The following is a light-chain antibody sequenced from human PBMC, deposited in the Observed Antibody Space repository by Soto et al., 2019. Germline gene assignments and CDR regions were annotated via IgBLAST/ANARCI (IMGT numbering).Light chain of an antibody. CDR1: LSVSVY. Sequence: VLTQSPATLSLSPGERATLSCRTSLSVSVYLDWYQQKSGQAPRLLISDASNRATGIPARFSGSGSGTDFTLTISSLEPEDFAVYYCHQRQYWPPITFGQGTRLEI. J-gene: IGKJ5*01. CDR3: HQRQYWPPIT. CDR2: DAS. V-gene: IGKV3-11*01.